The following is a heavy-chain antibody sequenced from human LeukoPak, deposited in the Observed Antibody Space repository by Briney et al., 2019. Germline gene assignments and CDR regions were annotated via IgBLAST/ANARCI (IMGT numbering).Heavy chain of an antibody. Sequence: ASVKVSCKASGYTFTSYGISWVRQAPGQALEWMGWISAYNGNTNYAQKLQGRVTMTTDTSTSTAYMELRSLRSDDTAVYYCARDLGRYSGYDWVDYWGQGTLVTVSS. CDR1: GYTFTSYG. J-gene: IGHJ4*02. CDR3: ARDLGRYSGYDWVDY. CDR2: ISAYNGNT. V-gene: IGHV1-18*01. D-gene: IGHD5-12*01.